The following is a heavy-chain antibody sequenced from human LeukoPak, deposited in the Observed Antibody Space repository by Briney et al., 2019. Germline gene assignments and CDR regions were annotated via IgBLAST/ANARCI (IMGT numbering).Heavy chain of an antibody. D-gene: IGHD2/OR15-2a*01. CDR2: ISYDGSNK. J-gene: IGHJ6*02. CDR3: ARDCNSPSPRGMDV. V-gene: IGHV3-30-3*01. Sequence: GGSLRLSCAASGFTFSSYAMHWVRQAPGKGLEWVAVISYDGSNKYYADSVKGRFTISRDNSKNTLYLQVNSLRAEDTAVYYCARDCNSPSPRGMDVWGQGTTVTVSS. CDR1: GFTFSSYA.